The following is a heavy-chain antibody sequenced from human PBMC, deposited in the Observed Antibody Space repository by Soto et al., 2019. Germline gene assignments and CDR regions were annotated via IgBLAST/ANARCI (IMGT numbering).Heavy chain of an antibody. CDR3: AKIDSITMIVVVITVGFDY. CDR2: ISGSGGST. D-gene: IGHD3-22*01. V-gene: IGHV3-23*01. CDR1: GFTFSSYA. Sequence: GGSLRLSCAASGFTFSSYAMSWVRQAPGKGLEWVSAISGSGGSTYYADSVKGRFTISRDNSKNTLYLQMNSLRAEDTAVYYCAKIDSITMIVVVITVGFDYWGQGTLVTVSS. J-gene: IGHJ4*02.